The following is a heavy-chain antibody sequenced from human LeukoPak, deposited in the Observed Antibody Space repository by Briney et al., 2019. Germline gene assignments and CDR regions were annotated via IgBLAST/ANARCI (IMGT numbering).Heavy chain of an antibody. CDR1: GGSISSYY. V-gene: IGHV4-4*07. CDR2: IYTSGST. D-gene: IGHD6-6*01. J-gene: IGHJ6*02. CDR3: ARDPYSSSSGYYGMDV. Sequence: SETLSLTCTVSGGSISSYYWSWIRQPAGKGLEWIGRIYTSGSTNYNPSLKSRVTMSVDTSKNQFSLKLSSVTAADTAVYYCARDPYSSSSGYYGMDVWGQGTTVTVPS.